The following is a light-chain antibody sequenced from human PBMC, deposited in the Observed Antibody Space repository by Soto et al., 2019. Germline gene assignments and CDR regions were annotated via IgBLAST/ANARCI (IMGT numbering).Light chain of an antibody. J-gene: IGLJ3*02. V-gene: IGLV2-14*01. CDR2: EVT. Sequence: QSALTQPNSVSGSPGQSITISCTGTSSDVGSYNFVSWFQQHPGKAPKLIIYEVTNRPSGVSYRFAGAKSGNTASLTISGLQAEDEADYYCTSFTTTNTWVFGGGTKRTVL. CDR3: TSFTTTNTWV. CDR1: SSDVGSYNF.